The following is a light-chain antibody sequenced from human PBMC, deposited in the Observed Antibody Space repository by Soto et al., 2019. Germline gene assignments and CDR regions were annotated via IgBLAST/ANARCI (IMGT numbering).Light chain of an antibody. J-gene: IGKJ4*01. CDR2: SSS. Sequence: EIVLTQSPGTLSLSPGERAILSFRASQSLSSSFLDWYQQKPGQAPRLLIYSSSNMATGIPDRFSGSESGTDFTLTISRLEPADFAVYYYQQYGRSPLTFGGGTKVEIK. V-gene: IGKV3-20*01. CDR1: QSLSSSF. CDR3: QQYGRSPLT.